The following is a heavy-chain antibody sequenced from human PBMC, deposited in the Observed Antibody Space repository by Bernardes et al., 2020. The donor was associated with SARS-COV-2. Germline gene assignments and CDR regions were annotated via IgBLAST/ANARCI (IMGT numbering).Heavy chain of an antibody. D-gene: IGHD3-16*01. Sequence: GGSLRLSCAASGFTFSSYGMHWVRQAPGKGLAWVAVIWNDGSKKYYADSVKGRFTISRDNSRNTLYLQMNSLRAEDTAVYYCARDYARYDYYGMDVWGQGTPVTVSS. J-gene: IGHJ6*02. CDR3: ARDYARYDYYGMDV. CDR1: GFTFSSYG. CDR2: IWNDGSKK. V-gene: IGHV3-33*08.